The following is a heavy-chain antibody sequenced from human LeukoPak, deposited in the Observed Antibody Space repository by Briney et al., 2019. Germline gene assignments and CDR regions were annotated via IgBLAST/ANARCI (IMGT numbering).Heavy chain of an antibody. J-gene: IGHJ4*02. CDR3: ADSNYGY. D-gene: IGHD4-11*01. V-gene: IGHV3-21*01. CDR1: GSTFSSHA. Sequence: GGSLRLSCPTSGSTFSSHAMHWVRQAPGKGLEWVSSISSSSSYIYYADSVKGRFTISRDNAKNSLYLQMNSLRAEDTAVYYCADSNYGYWGQGTLVTVSS. CDR2: ISSSSSYI.